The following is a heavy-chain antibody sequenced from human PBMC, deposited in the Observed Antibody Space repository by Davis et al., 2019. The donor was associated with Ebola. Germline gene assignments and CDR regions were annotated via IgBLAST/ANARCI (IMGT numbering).Heavy chain of an antibody. D-gene: IGHD3-22*01. CDR3: ARDLGMIVAYYLDY. J-gene: IGHJ4*02. CDR2: INHHNGNT. V-gene: IGHV1-18*04. CDR1: GYTFTSYG. Sequence: ASVKVSCKASGYTFTSYGITWVRQAPGQGLEWMGWINHHNGNTNYAQNVQGRVTMTTDTSTSTAYMELRSLRSDDTDVYCCARDLGMIVAYYLDYWGQGTLVTVSS.